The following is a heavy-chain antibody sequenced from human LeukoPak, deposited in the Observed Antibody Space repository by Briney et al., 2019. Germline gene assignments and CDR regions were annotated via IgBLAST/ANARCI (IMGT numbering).Heavy chain of an antibody. D-gene: IGHD5-12*01. CDR1: GFTFNNYG. J-gene: IGHJ6*02. V-gene: IGHV3-30*02. CDR2: IRYDGSNK. Sequence: GGSLRLSCAASGFTFNNYGMHWVRQAPGKGLEWVAFIRYDGSNKYYADSVKGRFTISRDNSKNTLYLQMNSLRAEDTAVYYCAKSDKGPWPAHYYYGMDVWGQGTMVTVSS. CDR3: AKSDKGPWPAHYYYGMDV.